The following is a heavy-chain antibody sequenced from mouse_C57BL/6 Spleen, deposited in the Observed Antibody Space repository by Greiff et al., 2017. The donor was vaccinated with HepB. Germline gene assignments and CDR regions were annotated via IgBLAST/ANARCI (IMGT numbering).Heavy chain of an antibody. CDR2: ISSGGDYI. CDR1: GFTFSSYA. D-gene: IGHD2-5*01. J-gene: IGHJ2*01. V-gene: IGHV5-9-1*02. CDR3: TRALVTTLGFDY. Sequence: EVKLVESGEGLVKPGGSLKLSCAASGFTFSSYAMSWVRQTPEKRLEWVAYISSGGDYIYYADTVKGRFTISRDNARNTLYLQMSSLKSEDTAMYYCTRALVTTLGFDYWGQGTTLTVSS.